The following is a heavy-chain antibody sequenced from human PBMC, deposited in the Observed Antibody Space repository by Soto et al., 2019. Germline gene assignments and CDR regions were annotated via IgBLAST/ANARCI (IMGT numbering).Heavy chain of an antibody. J-gene: IGHJ5*02. CDR1: GCSVTANS. CDR2: MHSDVTT. V-gene: IGHV3-53*01. CDR3: ARQLSGSWYNWFDP. D-gene: IGHD6-13*01. Sequence: GSLRLSFAASGCSVTANSMSWVRQAPGKGLEWVSVMHSDVTTYYADSVKGRFIISRDNSKNTLYLQMSNLRGEDTARYFCARQLSGSWYNWFDPWGQGTQVTVSS.